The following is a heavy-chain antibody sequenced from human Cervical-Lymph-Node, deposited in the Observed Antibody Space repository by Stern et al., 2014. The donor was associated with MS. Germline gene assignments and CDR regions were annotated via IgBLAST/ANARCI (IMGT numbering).Heavy chain of an antibody. D-gene: IGHD3-9*01. CDR2: IIPSGDST. J-gene: IGHJ4*02. CDR3: ARLRGYNVLTGYLDY. Sequence: QLVQSGAEVKKPGASVKISCKASGYTFTNYYMHWVRQAPGKGLEWMGIIIPSGDSTSYAQKFEGRVTMTREPAKSTGNMELSSLTSGDTAVYYCARLRGYNVLTGYLDYWGQGTLVTVSS. V-gene: IGHV1-46*01. CDR1: GYTFTNYY.